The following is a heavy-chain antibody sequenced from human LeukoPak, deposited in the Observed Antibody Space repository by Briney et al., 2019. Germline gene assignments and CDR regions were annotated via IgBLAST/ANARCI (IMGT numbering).Heavy chain of an antibody. CDR3: ARLLGYCSSTSCYVPFDI. D-gene: IGHD2-2*01. CDR1: GYSFTSYW. V-gene: IGHV5-51*01. J-gene: IGHJ3*02. CDR2: IYPGDSDT. Sequence: GESPKISCKGSGYSFTSYWIGWVRQMPGKGLEWMGIIYPGDSDTRYSPSFQGQVTISADKSISTAYLQWSSLKASDTAMYYCARLLGYCSSTSCYVPFDIWGQGTMVTVSS.